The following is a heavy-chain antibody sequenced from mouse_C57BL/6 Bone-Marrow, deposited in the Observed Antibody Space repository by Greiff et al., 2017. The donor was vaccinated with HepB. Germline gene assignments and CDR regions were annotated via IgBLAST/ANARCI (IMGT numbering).Heavy chain of an antibody. V-gene: IGHV1-22*01. CDR1: GYTFTDYN. J-gene: IGHJ4*01. D-gene: IGHD2-12*01. CDR3: ATAYYSFYYAMDY. Sequence: EVKLVESGPELVKPGASVKMSCKASGYTFTDYNMHWVKQSHGKSLEWIGYINPNNGGTSYNQKFKGKATLTVNKSSSTAYMELRSLTSEDSAVYYCATAYYSFYYAMDYWGQGTSVTVSS. CDR2: INPNNGGT.